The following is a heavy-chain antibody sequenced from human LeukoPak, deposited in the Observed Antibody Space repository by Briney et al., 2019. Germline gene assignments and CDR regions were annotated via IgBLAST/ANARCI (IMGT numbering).Heavy chain of an antibody. V-gene: IGHV3-9*01. J-gene: IGHJ4*02. CDR2: ISWNSGSI. CDR3: AKDLRSSGWYSFDY. CDR1: GFTFDDYA. D-gene: IGHD6-19*01. Sequence: GRSLRLSCAASGFTFDDYAMHWVRQAPGKGLEWVSGISWNSGSIGYADSVKGRFTISRDNAKNSLYLRMNSLRAEDTALYYCAKDLRSSGWYSFDYWGQGTLVTVSS.